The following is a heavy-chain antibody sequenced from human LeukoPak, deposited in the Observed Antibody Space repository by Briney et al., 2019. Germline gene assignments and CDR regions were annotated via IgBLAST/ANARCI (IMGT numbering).Heavy chain of an antibody. V-gene: IGHV3-74*01. CDR1: GFSFRSYW. J-gene: IGHJ3*01. CDR3: ASLVGGYYPPVEAFDV. D-gene: IGHD3-3*01. Sequence: GGSLRLSCAASGFSFRSYWMHWVRQAPGKELVWVSRINGDGSTTNYADSVRGRFTISRDNAKNTLYLQMNRLRADDSAVYFCASLVGGYYPPVEAFDVWGQGTMVTVSS. CDR2: INGDGSTT.